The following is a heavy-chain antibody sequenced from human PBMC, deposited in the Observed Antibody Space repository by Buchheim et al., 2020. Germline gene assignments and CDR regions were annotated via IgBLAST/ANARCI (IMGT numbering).Heavy chain of an antibody. Sequence: EVQLVESGGGLVQPGGSLRLSCAASGFTFSSYEVNWVRQVPGKGLEWVSYISSSGSTIYYADSVKGRFTISRDNAKNSLYLQMNSLRAEDTAVYYCARGPLYGDYNVGMDVWGQGTT. D-gene: IGHD4-17*01. CDR2: ISSSGSTI. V-gene: IGHV3-48*03. CDR1: GFTFSSYE. J-gene: IGHJ6*02. CDR3: ARGPLYGDYNVGMDV.